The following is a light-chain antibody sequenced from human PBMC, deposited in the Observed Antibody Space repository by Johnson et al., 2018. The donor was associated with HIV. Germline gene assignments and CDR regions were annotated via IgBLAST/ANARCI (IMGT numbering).Light chain of an antibody. J-gene: IGLJ1*01. Sequence: SILTQPPSVSAAPGQKVTISCSGSSSTIGTNYVSWYQQFPGTAPKLLIFDKNRRPSGIPDRFSGSKSGTSGPLGIPGLQTGDEADYYCGSWDSSLSAYVFGTGTKVTVL. V-gene: IGLV1-51*01. CDR3: GSWDSSLSAYV. CDR2: DKN. CDR1: SSTIGTNY.